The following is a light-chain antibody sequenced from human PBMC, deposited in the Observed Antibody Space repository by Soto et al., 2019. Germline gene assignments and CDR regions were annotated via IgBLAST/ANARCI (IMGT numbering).Light chain of an antibody. CDR3: CSYASSSTYV. Sequence: QSVLTQPASVSGSPGQSITISYTGTSSDVGSYNLVSWYQQHPGKAPKLMIYEVSKRPSGVSNRFSGSKSGNTASLTISGLQAEDEADYYCCSYASSSTYVFGTGTKVTVL. CDR2: EVS. V-gene: IGLV2-23*02. CDR1: SSDVGSYNL. J-gene: IGLJ1*01.